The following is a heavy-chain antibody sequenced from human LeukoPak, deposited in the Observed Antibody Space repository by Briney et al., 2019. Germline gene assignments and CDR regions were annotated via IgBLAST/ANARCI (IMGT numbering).Heavy chain of an antibody. CDR3: ARSLIAAAGTAYYYGMDV. CDR1: GGTFSSYA. D-gene: IGHD6-13*01. J-gene: IGHJ6*02. Sequence: SVKVSCKASGGTFSSYAISWVRQAPGQGLEWMGGIIPIFGTANYAQKFQGRVTITADESTSTAYMELSSLRPEDTAVYYCARSLIAAAGTAYYYGMDVWGQGTTVTVSS. V-gene: IGHV1-69*01. CDR2: IIPIFGTA.